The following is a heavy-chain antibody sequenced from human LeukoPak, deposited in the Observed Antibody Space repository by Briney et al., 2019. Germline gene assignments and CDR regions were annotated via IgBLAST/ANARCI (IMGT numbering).Heavy chain of an antibody. CDR1: GGSFSGYY. CDR2: INHSGST. V-gene: IGHV4-34*01. J-gene: IGHJ5*02. CDR3: ARPKLPYSSSWYHKRQWGVWFDP. Sequence: PSETLSLTCAVYGGSFSGYYWSWIRQPPGKGLEWIGEINHSGSTNYNPSLKSRVTISVDTSKNQFSLKLSSVTAADTAVYYCARPKLPYSSSWYHKRQWGVWFDPWGQGTLVTVSS. D-gene: IGHD6-13*01.